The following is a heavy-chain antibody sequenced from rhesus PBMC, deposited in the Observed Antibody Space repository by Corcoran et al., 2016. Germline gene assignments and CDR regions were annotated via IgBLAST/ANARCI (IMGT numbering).Heavy chain of an antibody. D-gene: IGHD3-9*01. V-gene: IGHV4-165*02. CDR2: SGGSSGST. CDR3: ARNSLEGLPEDDYGYYYTGGDNSLDV. J-gene: IGHJ5-2*02. CDR1: GGSIGGSY. Sequence: QVQLQESGPGLVKPSETLSLTCAVSGGSIGGSYVTWTRTPPGKGLEGLGVSGGSSGSTYYNPTLQSLVTISTDTSKNQFSLKLSSVTAADTAVYYCARNSLEGLPEDDYGYYYTGGDNSLDVWGRGVLVTVSS.